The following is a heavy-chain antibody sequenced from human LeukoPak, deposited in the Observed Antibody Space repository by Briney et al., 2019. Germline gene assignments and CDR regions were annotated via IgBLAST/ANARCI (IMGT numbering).Heavy chain of an antibody. Sequence: PGGSLRLSCAASGFTFSNYAIYWVRQAPGKGLEWVSVISTDGNYKYYADSVKGRFTISRDNAKNSLYLQMNSLRAEDTAVYYCARAPYGDYGGYFDYWGQGTLVTVSS. V-gene: IGHV3-30*04. CDR2: ISTDGNYK. CDR3: ARAPYGDYGGYFDY. CDR1: GFTFSNYA. J-gene: IGHJ4*02. D-gene: IGHD4-17*01.